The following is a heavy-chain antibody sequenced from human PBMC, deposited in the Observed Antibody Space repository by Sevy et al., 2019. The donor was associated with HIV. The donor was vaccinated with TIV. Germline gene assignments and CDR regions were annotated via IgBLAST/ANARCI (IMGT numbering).Heavy chain of an antibody. J-gene: IGHJ3*02. CDR1: GFTFSDYY. CDR2: ISSSGSTI. CDR3: ARYCSGGSCYRWAFDI. Sequence: GGSLRLSCAASGFTFSDYYMSWIRQAPGKGLEWVSYISSSGSTIYYADSVKGRFTISRDNAKNSLYLQTNSLRAEDTAVYYCARYCSGGSCYRWAFDIWGQGTMVTVSS. D-gene: IGHD2-15*01. V-gene: IGHV3-11*01.